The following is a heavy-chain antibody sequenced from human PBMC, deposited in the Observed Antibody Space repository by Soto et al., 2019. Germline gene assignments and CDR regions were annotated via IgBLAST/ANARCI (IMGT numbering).Heavy chain of an antibody. D-gene: IGHD6-19*01. V-gene: IGHV3-74*01. CDR3: ARRGAVAGLHY. CDR1: GFTFSSYW. J-gene: IGHJ4*02. Sequence: EVQLVESGGGLVQPGGSLRVSCAASGFTFSSYWMHWVRQAPGKGLVLVSRINSDGSSTSYADSVKGRFTISRDNAKNTLYLQMNGLRAEDTAIYYCARRGAVAGLHYWGQGTLVTVSS. CDR2: INSDGSST.